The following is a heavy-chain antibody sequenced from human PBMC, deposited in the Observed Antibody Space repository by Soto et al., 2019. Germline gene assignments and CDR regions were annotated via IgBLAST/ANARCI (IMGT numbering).Heavy chain of an antibody. CDR3: VRDVELQGFDY. J-gene: IGHJ4*02. Sequence: ASVKVSCKASGYTFTSYGISWVRQAPGQGLEWMGWISAYNGNTNYAQKLQGRVTMTTDTSTSTAYMELRSLRAEDTAVYHCVRDVELQGFDYWGQGTLVTVSS. D-gene: IGHD1-26*01. V-gene: IGHV1-18*01. CDR1: GYTFTSYG. CDR2: ISAYNGNT.